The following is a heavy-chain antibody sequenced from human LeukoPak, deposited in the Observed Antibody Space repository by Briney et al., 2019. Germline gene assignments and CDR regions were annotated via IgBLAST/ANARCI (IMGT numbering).Heavy chain of an antibody. CDR3: AKDTGGNGAYFYAMDV. CDR2: INWNSDTK. V-gene: IGHV3-9*01. J-gene: IGHJ6*02. Sequence: PGRSLRLFCVGCGFVFHNYAMHWVRRPPGKGVEWVSAINWNSDTKAYADSVKGRFTISRDRARNSLYLQMDSLRPEDTALYYCAKDTGGNGAYFYAMDVWGQGTSVTVSS. D-gene: IGHD4-23*01. CDR1: GFVFHNYA.